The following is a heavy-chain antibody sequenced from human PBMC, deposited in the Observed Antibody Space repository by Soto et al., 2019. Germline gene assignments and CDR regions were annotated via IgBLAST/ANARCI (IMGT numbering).Heavy chain of an antibody. V-gene: IGHV4-31*03. Sequence: SETLSLTCTVSGGSISSGGHYWSWIRQHPGKGLEWIGYIYYSGSTYYNPSLKSRVTISVDTSKNQFSLKLSSVTAADTAVYYCARGRWLRSSFDYWGQGTLVTVSS. D-gene: IGHD5-12*01. CDR1: GGSISSGGHY. CDR3: ARGRWLRSSFDY. J-gene: IGHJ4*02. CDR2: IYYSGST.